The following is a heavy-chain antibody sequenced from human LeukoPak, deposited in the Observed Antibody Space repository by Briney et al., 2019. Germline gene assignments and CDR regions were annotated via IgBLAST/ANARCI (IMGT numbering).Heavy chain of an antibody. CDR1: GGTFSSYA. J-gene: IGHJ5*02. CDR3: ARDRAYSSGWYVWFDP. Sequence: ASVKVSCKASGGTFSSYAISWVRQAPGQGLEWMGGIIPIFGTANYAQKFQGRVTITADKSTSTAYMELSSLRSEDTAVYYCARDRAYSSGWYVWFDPWGQGTLVTVSS. D-gene: IGHD6-19*01. V-gene: IGHV1-69*06. CDR2: IIPIFGTA.